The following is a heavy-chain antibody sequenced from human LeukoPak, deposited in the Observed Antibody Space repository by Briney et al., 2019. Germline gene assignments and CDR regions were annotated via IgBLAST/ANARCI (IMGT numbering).Heavy chain of an antibody. D-gene: IGHD3/OR15-3a*01. CDR1: GFTFSSYA. Sequence: GGSLTLSCAASGFTFSSYAMSWVRQAPGKGLEWVSAISGSGGSTYYADSVKGRFTISRDNSKNTLYLQMSSLRAEDSAVYFCAKQSTHDFWTGYTYYGMDVWGQGTTVTVSS. CDR2: ISGSGGST. V-gene: IGHV3-23*01. CDR3: AKQSTHDFWTGYTYYGMDV. J-gene: IGHJ6*02.